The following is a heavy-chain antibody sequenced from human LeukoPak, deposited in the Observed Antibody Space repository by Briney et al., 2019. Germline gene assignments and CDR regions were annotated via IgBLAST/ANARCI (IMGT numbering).Heavy chain of an antibody. CDR2: ISGNGGST. Sequence: GGSLRLSCSASGFSFSNYAMYWVRQAPGKGLEYVSAISGNGGSTYYADSVKGRFIISRDNSKNTLYLQMSSLRAEDTAVYYCVKGRTHFYGSGSYIFDYWGQGTLVTVSS. CDR1: GFSFSNYA. J-gene: IGHJ4*02. D-gene: IGHD3-10*01. CDR3: VKGRTHFYGSGSYIFDY. V-gene: IGHV3-64D*09.